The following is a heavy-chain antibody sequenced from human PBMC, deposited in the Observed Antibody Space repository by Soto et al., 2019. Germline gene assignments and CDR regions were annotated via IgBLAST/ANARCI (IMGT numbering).Heavy chain of an antibody. CDR1: GFTFSSYW. CDR2: INSDGSST. J-gene: IGHJ6*02. V-gene: IGHV3-74*01. Sequence: PGGSLRLSCAASGFTFSSYWMHWVRQAPGKGLVWVSRINSDGSSTSYADSVKGRFTISRDNAKNTLYLQMNSLRAEDTAVYYCARVEHGYYYGMDVWGQGTTVTVS. CDR3: ARVEHGYYYGMDV.